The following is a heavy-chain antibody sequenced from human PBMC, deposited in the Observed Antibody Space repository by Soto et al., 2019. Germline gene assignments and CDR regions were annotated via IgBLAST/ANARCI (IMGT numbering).Heavy chain of an antibody. J-gene: IGHJ4*02. CDR3: VRDCLTGDPREAFDY. CDR2: IDPSTTYI. D-gene: IGHD7-27*01. Sequence: EVQLVESGGGLVKPGESLRLSCAASGFTFGAYSLSWVRQAPGKGLEWVSSIDPSTTYIHDADSVEGRFTSSSDNAKSSLYLQIVSLRIEDTAVYYCVRDCLTGDPREAFDYWGQGTLVTVSS. V-gene: IGHV3-21*01. CDR1: GFTFGAYS.